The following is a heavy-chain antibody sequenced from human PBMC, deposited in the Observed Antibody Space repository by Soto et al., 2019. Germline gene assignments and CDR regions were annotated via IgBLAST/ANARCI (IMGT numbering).Heavy chain of an antibody. V-gene: IGHV6-1*01. Sequence: TLSLTCAISGDSVSSNSAAWNWIRQSPSRGLEWLGRTYYRSKWYNDYAVSVKSRITINPDTSKNQFSLQLNSVTPEDTAVYYCARAGSSRFESRNWFDPWGQGTLVTVSS. D-gene: IGHD6-13*01. J-gene: IGHJ5*02. CDR2: TYYRSKWYN. CDR3: ARAGSSRFESRNWFDP. CDR1: GDSVSSNSAA.